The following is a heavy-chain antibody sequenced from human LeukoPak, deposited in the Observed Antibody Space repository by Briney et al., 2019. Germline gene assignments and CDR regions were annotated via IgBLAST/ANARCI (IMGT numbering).Heavy chain of an antibody. CDR1: GYTFTGYY. Sequence: ASVKVSCKASGYTFTGYYMHWVRQAPGQGLEWMGWINPNSGGTKYVQKFQGRVTMTRDTSISTAYMELSRLRSDDTAVYYCARDRIDWGSIDYWGQGTLVTVSS. CDR2: INPNSGGT. D-gene: IGHD3-9*01. V-gene: IGHV1-2*02. J-gene: IGHJ4*02. CDR3: ARDRIDWGSIDY.